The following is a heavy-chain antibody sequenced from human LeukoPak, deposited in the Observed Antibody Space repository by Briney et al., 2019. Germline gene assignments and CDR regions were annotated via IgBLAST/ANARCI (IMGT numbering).Heavy chain of an antibody. D-gene: IGHD2-8*01. CDR1: GCTFSSYA. CDR3: ARMNYYYYGMDV. J-gene: IGHJ6*02. V-gene: IGHV3-30*04. CDR2: ISYDGSNK. Sequence: TGGSLRLSCAASGCTFSSYAMHWVRKAPGKGLEWVAVISYDGSNKYYADSVKGRFTISRDNSKNTLYLQMNSLRAEDTAVYYCARMNYYYYGMDVWGQGTTVTVSS.